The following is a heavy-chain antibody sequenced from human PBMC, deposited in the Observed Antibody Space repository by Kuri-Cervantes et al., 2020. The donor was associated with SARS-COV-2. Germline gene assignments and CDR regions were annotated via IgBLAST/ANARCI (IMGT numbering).Heavy chain of an antibody. CDR3: ARTSYGSALY. CDR1: GYSISSGYY. J-gene: IGHJ4*02. D-gene: IGHD3-10*01. CDR2: IYHSGST. Sequence: GSLRLSCTVSGYSISSGYYWGWIRQPPGKGLEWFGSIYHSGSTYYNPSLKSRVPISLVTSKNQFSLKLSSVIAADTAVYYCARTSYGSALYWGQGTLVTVSS. V-gene: IGHV4-38-2*02.